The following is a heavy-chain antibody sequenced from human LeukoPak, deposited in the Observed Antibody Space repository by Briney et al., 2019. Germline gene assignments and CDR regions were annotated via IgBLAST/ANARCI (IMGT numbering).Heavy chain of an antibody. Sequence: GRSLRLSCAASGFTFSSYGMHWVRQAPGKGLEWVAVISYDGSNKYYADSVKGRFTISRDNSKNTLYLQMNSLRAEDTAVYYCARSASTFYDSSGHQFDYWGQGTLVTVSS. CDR2: ISYDGSNK. CDR1: GFTFSSYG. J-gene: IGHJ4*02. D-gene: IGHD3-22*01. V-gene: IGHV3-30*19. CDR3: ARSASTFYDSSGHQFDY.